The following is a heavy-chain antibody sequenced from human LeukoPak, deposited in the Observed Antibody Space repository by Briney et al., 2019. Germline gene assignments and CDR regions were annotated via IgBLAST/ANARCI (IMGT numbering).Heavy chain of an antibody. Sequence: QTGGSLRLSCAASGFSFSSYRMNWVRQAPGKGLEWVAFIRYDGSNKYYADSVKGRFTISRDNSKNTLYLQMNSLRAEDTAVYYCANMAMVGYWGQGTLVTVSS. CDR1: GFSFSSYR. J-gene: IGHJ4*02. CDR2: IRYDGSNK. D-gene: IGHD2-8*01. V-gene: IGHV3-30*02. CDR3: ANMAMVGY.